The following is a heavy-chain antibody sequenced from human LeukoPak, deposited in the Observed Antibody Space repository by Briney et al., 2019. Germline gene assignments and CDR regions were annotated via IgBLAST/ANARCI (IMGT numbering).Heavy chain of an antibody. CDR3: ARGGGLDV. CDR1: GFTFSSYW. CDR2: INHNGNVN. D-gene: IGHD3-16*01. Sequence: GGSLRLSCAASGFTFSSYWMNWARQAPGKGLEWVASINHNGNVNYYVDSVRGRFTISRDNAKNTLYLQMSNLRAEDTAVYFCARGGGLDVWGQGATVTVSS. V-gene: IGHV3-7*03. J-gene: IGHJ6*02.